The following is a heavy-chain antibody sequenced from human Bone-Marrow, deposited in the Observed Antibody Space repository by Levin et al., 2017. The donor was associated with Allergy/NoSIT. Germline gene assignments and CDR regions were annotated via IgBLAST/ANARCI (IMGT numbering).Heavy chain of an antibody. D-gene: IGHD4-17*01. CDR1: GYTFTGYY. CDR2: INPNSGGT. CDR3: AREHDYGDRYFDY. V-gene: IGHV1-2*06. Sequence: ASVKVSCKASGYTFTGYYMHWVRQAPGQGLEWMGRINPNSGGTNYAQKFQGRVTMTRDTSISTAYMELSRLRSDDTAVYYCAREHDYGDRYFDYWGQGTLVTVSS. J-gene: IGHJ4*02.